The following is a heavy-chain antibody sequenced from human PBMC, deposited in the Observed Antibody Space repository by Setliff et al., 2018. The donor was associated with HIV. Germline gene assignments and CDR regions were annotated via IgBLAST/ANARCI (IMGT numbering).Heavy chain of an antibody. CDR1: GGSISSGSYY. V-gene: IGHV4-61*02. CDR3: ARERGGGYSYGRGMDV. J-gene: IGHJ6*02. Sequence: SETLSLTCTVSGGSISSGSYYWSWIRQPAGKGLEWIGRIYASGSTNYNPSLKSRVTTSVDTSKNQFSLKLGSVTAADTAMYYCARERGGGYSYGRGMDVWGQGTTVTVSS. D-gene: IGHD5-18*01. CDR2: IYASGST.